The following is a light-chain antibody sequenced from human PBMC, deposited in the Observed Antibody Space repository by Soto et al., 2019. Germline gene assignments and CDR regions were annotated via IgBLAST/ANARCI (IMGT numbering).Light chain of an antibody. J-gene: IGKJ1*01. CDR1: QSVSTN. V-gene: IGKV3-15*01. CDR3: QRYNNWPTWT. Sequence: TQSPGTLYVSPAHRATLSSRASQSVSTNLAWYQQKPGQAPRLLISGASTRAAGIPARFSGSGSGTEFTLTISSLQSEDFAVYYCQRYNNWPTWTFGQGTKVDI. CDR2: GAS.